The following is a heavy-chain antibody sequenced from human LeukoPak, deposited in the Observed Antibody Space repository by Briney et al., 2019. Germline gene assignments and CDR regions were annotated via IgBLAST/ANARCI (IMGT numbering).Heavy chain of an antibody. Sequence: ETLSLTCTVSGGSISNKYWNWVRQAPGKGLEWVSSISSSSSYIYYADSVKGRFTISRDNAKNSLYLQMNSLRAEDTAVYYCARDEVGAAAGTLRYWGQGTLVTVSS. CDR1: GGSISNKY. V-gene: IGHV3-21*01. D-gene: IGHD6-13*01. CDR2: ISSSSSYI. CDR3: ARDEVGAAAGTLRY. J-gene: IGHJ4*02.